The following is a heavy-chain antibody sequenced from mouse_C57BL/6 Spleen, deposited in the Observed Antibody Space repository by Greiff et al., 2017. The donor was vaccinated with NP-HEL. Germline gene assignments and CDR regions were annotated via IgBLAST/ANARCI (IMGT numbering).Heavy chain of an antibody. CDR1: GYTFTSYW. D-gene: IGHD1-1*01. V-gene: IGHV1-64*01. CDR3: ARDYGSSYGYYAMDY. J-gene: IGHJ4*01. CDR2: IHPNSGST. Sequence: QVQLQQPGAELVKPGASVKLSCKASGYTFTSYWMHWVKQRPGQGLEWIGMIHPNSGSTNYNEKFKSKATLPVAKSSSTAYMQLSSLTSEDSAVYYCARDYGSSYGYYAMDYWGQGTSVTVSS.